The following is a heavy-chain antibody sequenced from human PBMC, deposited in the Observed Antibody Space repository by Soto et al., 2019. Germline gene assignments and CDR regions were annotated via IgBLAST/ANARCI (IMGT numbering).Heavy chain of an antibody. V-gene: IGHV1-18*01. CDR2: ISGYNGNT. Sequence: QVQLVQSGAEVKKPGASVTVSCKASGYTFTNYGFSWVRQAPGQGLEWMGWISGYNGNTKYAEKFQNRVTMTTDTSTNTAHMELRSLRSDDTAVYYCAREGQAPYYYYGMDVWGQGTEVTVSS. J-gene: IGHJ6*02. CDR1: GYTFTNYG. CDR3: AREGQAPYYYYGMDV.